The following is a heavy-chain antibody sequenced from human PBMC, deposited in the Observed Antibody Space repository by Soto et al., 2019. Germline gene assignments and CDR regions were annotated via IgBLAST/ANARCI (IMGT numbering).Heavy chain of an antibody. CDR2: SNAGNGNT. V-gene: IGHV1-3*01. Sequence: ASVKVSCKASGYTFTSYAMHWVRRAPGQRLEWMGWSNAGNGNTKYSQKFQGRVTITADESTSTAYMELSSLRSEDTAVYYCARAVPRRKTSIQLWPRLDYWGQGTLVTVSS. D-gene: IGHD5-18*01. CDR1: GYTFTSYA. J-gene: IGHJ4*02. CDR3: ARAVPRRKTSIQLWPRLDY.